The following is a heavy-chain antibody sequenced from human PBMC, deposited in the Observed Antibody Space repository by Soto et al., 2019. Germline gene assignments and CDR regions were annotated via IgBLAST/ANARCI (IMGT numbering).Heavy chain of an antibody. V-gene: IGHV1-46*01. CDR3: ARDSAGYYYQSRNGWFDP. Sequence: SAQASFKASTYTITNYYMKWVREAPGQGLGWMGMINPSGGSTRYAQKCQGRVTMTRDTSTNTVYMELSSLRSEDTAVYYCARDSAGYYYQSRNGWFDPWGQGTLFPVSS. D-gene: IGHD3-22*01. CDR1: TYTITNYY. J-gene: IGHJ5*02. CDR2: INPSGGST.